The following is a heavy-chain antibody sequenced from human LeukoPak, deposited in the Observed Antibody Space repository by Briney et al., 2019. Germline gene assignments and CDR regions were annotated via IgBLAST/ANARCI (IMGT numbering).Heavy chain of an antibody. CDR1: KYTFTSYY. J-gene: IGHJ4*02. CDR2: INPSGGST. D-gene: IGHD6-6*01. V-gene: IGHV1-46*01. CDR3: ASSYSSSSRGMTDY. Sequence: ASVKVSCKASKYTFTSYYIHWVRQAPGQGLEWMGIINPSGGSTGYAQKFQGRVTMTRDMSTSTVYMELSSLRSKDTAVYYCASSYSSSSRGMTDYWGQGTLVTVSS.